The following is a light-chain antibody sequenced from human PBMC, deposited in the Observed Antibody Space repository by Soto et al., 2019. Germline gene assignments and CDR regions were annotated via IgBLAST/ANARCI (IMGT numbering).Light chain of an antibody. Sequence: EIALTQSPATLSLSPGERATLSCRASQSVSSYLAWYQQKPGQAPRLLIYDATNRATGLPARFSGSGSGTDFTLTTSSLEPEDFAVYYCQQSSNWPRTFGQGTKVDIK. CDR3: QQSSNWPRT. CDR2: DAT. CDR1: QSVSSY. J-gene: IGKJ1*01. V-gene: IGKV3-11*01.